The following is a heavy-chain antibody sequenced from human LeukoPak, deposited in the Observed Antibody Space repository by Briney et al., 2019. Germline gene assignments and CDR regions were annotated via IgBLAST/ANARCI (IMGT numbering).Heavy chain of an antibody. D-gene: IGHD3-10*01. CDR2: FDPEDGET. J-gene: IGHJ4*02. Sequence: ASVRVSCTVSGYPVAELSMHWVRQAPGKGLEWMGGFDPEDGETNYAQKFQGRVSMTEDTPTDTAYMEMSNLRSEDTAIYYCARLFYYGSGTYFDFWGQGTLVTVSS. V-gene: IGHV1-24*01. CDR1: GYPVAELS. CDR3: ARLFYYGSGTYFDF.